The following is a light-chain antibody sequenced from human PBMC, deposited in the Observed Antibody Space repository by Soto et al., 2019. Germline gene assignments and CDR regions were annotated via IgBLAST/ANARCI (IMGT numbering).Light chain of an antibody. CDR3: QQSYSTPIT. CDR1: QGISSY. CDR2: IAS. J-gene: IGKJ5*01. Sequence: IKLNQSPSALSASVGDRVTITCRASQGISSYLAWYQQKPGEAPKLLISIASILQSGVPSRFSGSGSGTDFTLTISSLQPEDFATYYCQQSYSTPITFGQGTRLEIK. V-gene: IGKV1-39*01.